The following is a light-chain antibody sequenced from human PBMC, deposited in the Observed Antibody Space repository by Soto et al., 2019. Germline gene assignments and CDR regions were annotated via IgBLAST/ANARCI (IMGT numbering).Light chain of an antibody. CDR1: QGVSSN. V-gene: IGKV3-15*01. CDR2: GAS. Sequence: EIVMTQSPATLSVSPGERATLSCRASQGVSSNLAWYQQKPGQAPRLLIYGASTRATGIPARFSGSGSGTEFTLTISSLQSEDFAVYYCQQYNNLPRGMYTFGQGTKLEIK. CDR3: QQYNNLPRGMYT. J-gene: IGKJ2*01.